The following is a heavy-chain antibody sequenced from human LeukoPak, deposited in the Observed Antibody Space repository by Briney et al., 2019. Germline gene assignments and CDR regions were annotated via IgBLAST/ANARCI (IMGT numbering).Heavy chain of an antibody. D-gene: IGHD5-24*01. V-gene: IGHV3-21*04. CDR2: FGSDLTFT. J-gene: IGHJ5*01. Sequence: PGGSLRLSCVGSGFTFSHYSVNWVRQAPGKGLEWVSSFGSDLTFTSYADSVKGRFTISRDNSKNTLYLQMNSLRAEDTAVYYCAKSLEMSTIGWFESWGQGTLVTVSS. CDR1: GFTFSHYS. CDR3: AKSLEMSTIGWFES.